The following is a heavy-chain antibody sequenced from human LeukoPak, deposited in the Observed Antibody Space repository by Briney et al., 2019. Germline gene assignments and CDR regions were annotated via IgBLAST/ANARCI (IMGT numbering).Heavy chain of an antibody. CDR3: ARATLRYCSGGSWSSFEY. CDR1: GFTFSDHY. V-gene: IGHV3-72*01. D-gene: IGHD2-15*01. Sequence: QPGGSLRLSCAASGFTFSDHYMDWVRQAPGKGLEWVGRVRKRANSYNTEYAASVKGRFTISRDDSENSLYLQMNSLKTEDTAAYYCARATLRYCSGGSWSSFEYWGQGALVTVAS. CDR2: VRKRANSYNT. J-gene: IGHJ4*02.